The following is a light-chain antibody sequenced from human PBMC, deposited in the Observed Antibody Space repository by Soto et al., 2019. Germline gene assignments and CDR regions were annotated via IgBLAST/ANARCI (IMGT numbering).Light chain of an antibody. CDR2: GAS. CDR1: QSVSSSY. CDR3: QQYGSSPGT. V-gene: IGKV3-20*01. Sequence: EIGLTQSPGTLSLSPGERATLSCRASQSVSSSYLAWYQQKPGQAPRLLIYGASSRATGIPDRFSGSGSGTDFTLTISRLEPEDFAVYYCQQYGSSPGTFGHGTKVDIK. J-gene: IGKJ1*01.